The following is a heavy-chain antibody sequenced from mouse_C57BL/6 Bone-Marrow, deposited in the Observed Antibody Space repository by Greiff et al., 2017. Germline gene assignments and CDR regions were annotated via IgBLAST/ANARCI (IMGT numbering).Heavy chain of an antibody. Sequence: VQLQQSGPELVRPGVSVKISCKGSGYTFTDYAMHWVKQSHAKSLEWIGVISTYYGDANYNQKFKDKATMTVAKSSSTAYMELARLTSEDSAVYYCARGRGSSWHWYFDVWGTGTTVTVSS. CDR1: GYTFTDYA. D-gene: IGHD1-1*01. J-gene: IGHJ1*03. V-gene: IGHV1-67*01. CDR3: ARGRGSSWHWYFDV. CDR2: ISTYYGDA.